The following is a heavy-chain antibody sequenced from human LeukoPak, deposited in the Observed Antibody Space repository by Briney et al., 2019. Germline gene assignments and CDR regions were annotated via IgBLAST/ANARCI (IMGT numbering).Heavy chain of an antibody. CDR2: IKQDGSEK. CDR1: GFTFSSYW. V-gene: IGHV3-7*01. D-gene: IGHD3-22*01. J-gene: IGHJ4*02. Sequence: PGGSLRLSCAASGFTFSSYWMSRVRQAPGKGLEWVANIKQDGSEKYYVDSVKGRFTISRDNAKNSPYLQMNSLRAEDTAVYYCASLYYYDSSGYYSAFFDYWGQGTLVTVSS. CDR3: ASLYYYDSSGYYSAFFDY.